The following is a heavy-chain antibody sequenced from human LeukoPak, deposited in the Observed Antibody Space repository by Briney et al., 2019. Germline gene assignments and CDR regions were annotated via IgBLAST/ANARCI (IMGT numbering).Heavy chain of an antibody. Sequence: GGSLRLSCAASGFTFSDHYMDWVRQAPGKGLEWVGRTRNKANSYTTEYAASVKGRFTISRDDSENSLYLQMNSLKTEDTAVYYCATPYSSSPVTRDYYGMDVWGQGTTVTVSS. CDR3: ATPYSSSPVTRDYYGMDV. J-gene: IGHJ6*02. CDR1: GFTFSDHY. D-gene: IGHD6-6*01. V-gene: IGHV3-72*01. CDR2: TRNKANSYTT.